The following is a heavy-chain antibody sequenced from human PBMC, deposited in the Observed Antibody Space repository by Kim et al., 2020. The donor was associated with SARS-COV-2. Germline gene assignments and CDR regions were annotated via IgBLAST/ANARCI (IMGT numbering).Heavy chain of an antibody. CDR1: GFTFGDYA. Sequence: SLRLSCAASGFTFGDYAMHWVRQAPGKGLEWVSGISWNSGNIGYADSVKGRFTISRDNAKNSLYLQMNSLRAEDTALYYCAKEGYGSGYFDYWGQGTLVTVSS. CDR2: ISWNSGNI. V-gene: IGHV3-9*01. CDR3: AKEGYGSGYFDY. D-gene: IGHD3-10*01. J-gene: IGHJ4*02.